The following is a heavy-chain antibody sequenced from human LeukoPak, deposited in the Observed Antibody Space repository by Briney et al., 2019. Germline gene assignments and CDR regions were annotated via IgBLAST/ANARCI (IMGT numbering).Heavy chain of an antibody. V-gene: IGHV5-51*01. CDR3: VSSSWGDYYMDV. J-gene: IGHJ6*03. CDR2: IYPDDSST. CDR1: GYTFATFW. D-gene: IGHD6-13*01. Sequence: PGESLKISCKASGYTFATFWIAWVRQMPGKGLEWMGIIYPDDSSTRYSPSLQGQVTFSADKSINTAYLQWSSLKASDTAMYYCVSSSWGDYYMDVWGKGTTVTVSS.